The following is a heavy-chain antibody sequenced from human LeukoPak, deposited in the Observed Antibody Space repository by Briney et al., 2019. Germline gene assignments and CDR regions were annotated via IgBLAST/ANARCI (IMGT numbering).Heavy chain of an antibody. CDR3: ARSSFSKTYYMDV. J-gene: IGHJ6*03. CDR2: IDYSGST. V-gene: IGHV4-38-2*01. CDR1: GFTFNDYY. D-gene: IGHD2-2*01. Sequence: GSLRLSCAASGFTFNDYYMSWIRQPPGKGLEWIGSIDYSGSTYYNPSLKSRVTISVDTSKTQFSLKLSSVTAADTAIYYCARSSFSKTYYMDVWGKGTTVTVSS.